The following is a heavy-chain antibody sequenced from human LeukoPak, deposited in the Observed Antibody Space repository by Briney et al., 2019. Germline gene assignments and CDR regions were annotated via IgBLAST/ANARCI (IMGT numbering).Heavy chain of an antibody. J-gene: IGHJ3*02. D-gene: IGHD2-15*01. Sequence: PSETMSLTCTVSGGSISSSSYYWGWIRQPPGKGLEWIGIIYTSGSTNYNPSLKSRVTISVDTSKNQFSLKLSSVTAADTAVYYCARIAYCSGGSCWGRSSDAFDIWGQGTMVTVSS. V-gene: IGHV4-39*07. CDR2: IYTSGST. CDR3: ARIAYCSGGSCWGRSSDAFDI. CDR1: GGSISSSSYY.